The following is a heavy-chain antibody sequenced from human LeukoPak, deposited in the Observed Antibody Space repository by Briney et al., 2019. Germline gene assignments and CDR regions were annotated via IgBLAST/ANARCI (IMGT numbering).Heavy chain of an antibody. V-gene: IGHV4-59*08. CDR1: GGSISSYY. CDR3: ARRSITIFGAPIRRPYYGMDV. CDR2: IYYSGST. D-gene: IGHD3-3*01. Sequence: SETLSLTCTVSGGSISSYYWSWIRQPPGKGLEWIGYIYYSGSTNYNPSLKSRVTLSVDTSTNQFSLKLSSVTAADTAVYYCARRSITIFGAPIRRPYYGMDVWGQGTTVTVSS. J-gene: IGHJ6*02.